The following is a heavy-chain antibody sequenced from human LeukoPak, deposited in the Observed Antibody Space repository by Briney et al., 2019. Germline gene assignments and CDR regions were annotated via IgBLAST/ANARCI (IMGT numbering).Heavy chain of an antibody. V-gene: IGHV4-59*01. CDR1: GGSISSYY. D-gene: IGHD3/OR15-3a*01. Sequence: SETLSLTCTVSGGSISSYYWSWIRQPPGKGLEWIGYIYYSGSTNYNPSLKSRVTISVDTSKNQFSLKLSSVTAADTAVYYCARGKSWTLGYFDYWGQGTLVTVSS. CDR3: ARGKSWTLGYFDY. CDR2: IYYSGST. J-gene: IGHJ4*02.